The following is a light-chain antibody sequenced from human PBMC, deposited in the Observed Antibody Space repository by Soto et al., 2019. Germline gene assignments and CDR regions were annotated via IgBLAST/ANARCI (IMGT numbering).Light chain of an antibody. CDR2: AAS. V-gene: IGKV1D-16*01. CDR3: QQYQSYPWT. CDR1: QGVHAW. Sequence: DIQMTQSPSSLSASVGDRVTITCRASQGVHAWVAWYQQKPERAPKPLIYAASNLQRGGPPRFSGSGSGTEFTLTISSLQPEDFATYHCQQYQSYPWTFGPGTKVQI. J-gene: IGKJ1*01.